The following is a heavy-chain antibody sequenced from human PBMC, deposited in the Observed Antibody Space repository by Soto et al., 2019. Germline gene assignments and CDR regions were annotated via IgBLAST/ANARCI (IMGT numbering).Heavy chain of an antibody. V-gene: IGHV1-18*04. J-gene: IGHJ5*02. Sequence: QVQLVQSGAEVKKPGASVKVSCKASGYTFTSYGISWVRQAPGQGLEWMGWISAYNGNTNYAQKLQGRVTMTTDTSTSTAYMEVRSLRSDDTAVYYCARDRYYDSSGPPRFDPWGQGTLVTVSS. CDR1: GYTFTSYG. CDR3: ARDRYYDSSGPPRFDP. D-gene: IGHD3-22*01. CDR2: ISAYNGNT.